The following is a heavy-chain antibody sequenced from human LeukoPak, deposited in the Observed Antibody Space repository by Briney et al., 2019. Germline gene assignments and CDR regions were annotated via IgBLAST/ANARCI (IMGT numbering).Heavy chain of an antibody. D-gene: IGHD4-17*01. J-gene: IGHJ4*02. CDR2: IYYSGST. Sequence: SETLSLTCTVSGGSISSYYWSWIRQPPGKGLEWIGYIYYSGSTNYNPSLKSRVTISVDTSKNQFSLKLSSVTAADTAVYYCARDISGDYVSVDYWGQGTLVTVSS. V-gene: IGHV4-59*01. CDR1: GGSISSYY. CDR3: ARDISGDYVSVDY.